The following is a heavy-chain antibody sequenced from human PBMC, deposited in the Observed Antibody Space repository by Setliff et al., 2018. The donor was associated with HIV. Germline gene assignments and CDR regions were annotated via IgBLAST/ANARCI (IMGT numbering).Heavy chain of an antibody. CDR2: IYTSGSS. D-gene: IGHD1-1*01. V-gene: IGHV4-61*09. Sequence: ASETLSLTCTVSGGSISSGTYYWSWIRQPAGKGLEWIGHIYTSGSSRYNPSLENRVSMSVDTSKNQFSLKLLSVTAADAAVYYCRVWILRDTSDIWGQGTVVTVSS. J-gene: IGHJ3*02. CDR1: GGSISSGTYY. CDR3: RVWILRDTSDI.